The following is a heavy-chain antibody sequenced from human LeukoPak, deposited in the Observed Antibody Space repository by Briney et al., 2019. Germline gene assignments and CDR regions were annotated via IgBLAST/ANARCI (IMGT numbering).Heavy chain of an antibody. V-gene: IGHV5-51*01. CDR2: IYPGDSDT. CDR3: ARLPGGVVPAAIKARHYYYYYMDV. D-gene: IGHD2-2*01. CDR1: GYSFTNYW. J-gene: IGHJ6*03. Sequence: GESLKNSCKGSGYSFTNYWIGWVRQMPGKGLEWMGIIYPGDSDTRYSPSFQGQVTISADKSISTAYLQWSSLKASDTAMYYCARLPGGVVPAAIKARHYYYYYMDVWGKGTTVTVFS.